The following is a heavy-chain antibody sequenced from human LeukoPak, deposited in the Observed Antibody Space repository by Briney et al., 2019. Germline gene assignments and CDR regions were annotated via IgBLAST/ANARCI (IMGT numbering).Heavy chain of an antibody. CDR2: IKQDGSEE. D-gene: IGHD3-10*01. V-gene: IGHV3-7*01. CDR3: ARNRYYYGSGSYYYFDY. Sequence: GGSLRLSCAASGFTFSSYWMSWVRQAPGKGLEWVANIKQDGSEEYYVDSVKGRFTISRDNAKNSLYLQMNSLRAEDTAVYYCARNRYYYGSGSYYYFDYWGQGTLVTVSS. CDR1: GFTFSSYW. J-gene: IGHJ4*02.